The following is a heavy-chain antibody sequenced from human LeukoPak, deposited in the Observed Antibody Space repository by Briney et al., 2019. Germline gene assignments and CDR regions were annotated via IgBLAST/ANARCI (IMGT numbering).Heavy chain of an antibody. V-gene: IGHV1-8*01. CDR1: GYTFTSYD. CDR2: MNPNSGNT. CDR3: ARGGLRELKYYFDY. Sequence: ASVKVSCKASGYTFTSYDINWVRQATGQGLEWMGWMNPNSGNTAYAQKFQGRVTMTRNTSISTAYMELSSLRSEDTAVYYCARGGLRELKYYFDYWGQGTLVTVSS. D-gene: IGHD1-26*01. J-gene: IGHJ4*02.